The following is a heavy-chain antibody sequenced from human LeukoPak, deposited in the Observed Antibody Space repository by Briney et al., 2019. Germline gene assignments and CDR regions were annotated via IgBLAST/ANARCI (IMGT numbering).Heavy chain of an antibody. Sequence: SQTLSLTCTVSGGSISIGDYYWSWIRQPPGKGLEWIGYIYYSGSTYYNPYLKSRVTISVDTSKNQFSLKLSSVTAADTAVYYCARDYAMVRGVIILDYWGQGTLVTVSS. CDR2: IYYSGST. V-gene: IGHV4-30-4*08. CDR3: ARDYAMVRGVIILDY. CDR1: GGSISIGDYY. J-gene: IGHJ4*02. D-gene: IGHD3-10*01.